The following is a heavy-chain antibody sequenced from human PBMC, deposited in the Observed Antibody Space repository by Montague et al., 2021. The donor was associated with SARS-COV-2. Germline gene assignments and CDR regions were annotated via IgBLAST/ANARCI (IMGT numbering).Heavy chain of an antibody. CDR3: AKQALTRYCTSTTCFGAAFDI. CDR1: GVSIGSYY. Sequence: SETRSLTCTVSGVSIGSYYWTWIRQPPGKGLEWIGFIYYSGSTNYNPSLKSRVTISVDTSKNQFSLKLSSVTAADTAVYYCAKQALTRYCTSTTCFGAAFDIWGQGTMVTVSS. D-gene: IGHD2-2*01. CDR2: IYYSGST. J-gene: IGHJ3*02. V-gene: IGHV4-59*08.